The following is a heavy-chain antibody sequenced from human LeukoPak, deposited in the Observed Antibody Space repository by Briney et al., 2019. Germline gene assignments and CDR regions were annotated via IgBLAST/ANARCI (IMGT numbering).Heavy chain of an antibody. CDR2: IIPILGIA. D-gene: IGHD4-11*01. V-gene: IGHV1-69*04. CDR3: ALLTTSEY. J-gene: IGHJ4*02. Sequence: RRASVKVSCKASGGTFSSYAVSWVRQAPGQGLEWMGRIIPILGIANYAQKFQGRVTITADKSTSTAYMELSSLRSEDTAVYYCALLTTSEYWGQGTLVTVSS. CDR1: GGTFSSYA.